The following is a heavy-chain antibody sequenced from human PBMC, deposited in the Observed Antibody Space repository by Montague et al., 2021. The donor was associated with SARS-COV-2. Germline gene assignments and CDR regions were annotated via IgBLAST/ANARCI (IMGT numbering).Heavy chain of an antibody. CDR2: IYSGGST. J-gene: IGHJ6*02. CDR1: GFTVSSNY. D-gene: IGHD3-10*01. Sequence: SLRLSCAASGFTVSSNYMRWVRQAPGKGLEWVSVIYSGGSTYYANSVKGRFTISRDNSKNTVYLQMNSLRAEDTAVYYCARDPGRGMVRGVRGYYYGMDVWGQGTTVTVSS. V-gene: IGHV3-66*01. CDR3: ARDPGRGMVRGVRGYYYGMDV.